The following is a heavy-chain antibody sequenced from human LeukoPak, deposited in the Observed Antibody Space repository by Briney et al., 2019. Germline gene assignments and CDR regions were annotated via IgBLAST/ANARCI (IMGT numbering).Heavy chain of an antibody. V-gene: IGHV3-7*01. D-gene: IGHD3-10*01. CDR3: ARDRGYYGSGSYYPDAFDI. CDR1: GFTFSSYW. J-gene: IGHJ3*02. CDR2: IKQDGSEK. Sequence: GGSLRLSCAASGFTFSSYWMSWVRQAPGKGLEWVANIKQDGSEKYYVDSVKGRFTISRDNAKNSLYLQMNSLRAEDTAVYYCARDRGYYGSGSYYPDAFDIWGQGTMVTVSS.